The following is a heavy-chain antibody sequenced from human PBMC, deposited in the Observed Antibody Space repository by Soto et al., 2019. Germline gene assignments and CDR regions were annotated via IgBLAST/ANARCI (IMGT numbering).Heavy chain of an antibody. V-gene: IGHV1-69*08. J-gene: IGHJ4*01. Sequence: QVQLVQSGAEVKKPGSSVRVSCKASGGSFNSYTFNWVRQAPGQGLEWMGRIIPFANIENYAQAFEDRVTISADSSATTVYMELRSLTSDDTAVYYCARDKAVMNAAINMAYWGQGTLVAVSS. CDR1: GGSFNSYT. CDR3: ARDKAVMNAAINMAY. CDR2: IIPFANIE. D-gene: IGHD3-10*01.